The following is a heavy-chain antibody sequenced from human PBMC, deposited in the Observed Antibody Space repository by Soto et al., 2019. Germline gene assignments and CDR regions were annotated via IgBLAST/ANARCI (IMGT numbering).Heavy chain of an antibody. D-gene: IGHD3-3*01. CDR3: ARAGPEFWSGYTPFDY. Sequence: QVQLVESGGGVVQPGRSLRLSCAASGFTFSSYGMHWVRQAPGKGLEWVAVIWYDGSNKYYADSVKGRFTISRDNSKNTLYLQMNSLRAEDTAVYYCARAGPEFWSGYTPFDYWGQGTLVTVSS. CDR1: GFTFSSYG. V-gene: IGHV3-33*01. CDR2: IWYDGSNK. J-gene: IGHJ4*02.